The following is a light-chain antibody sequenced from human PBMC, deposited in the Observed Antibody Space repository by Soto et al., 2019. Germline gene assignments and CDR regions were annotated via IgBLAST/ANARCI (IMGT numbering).Light chain of an antibody. V-gene: IGKV1-39*01. Sequence: DIQMTQSPSSLSASVGDRVTITCRASQSISSYLNWYQQKPGKAPKLLIYAASSLQSGVPSRFSGSGSGTDFTLTISSLQPEDVATYYCQQSYSTHQTFGQGPKVEIK. CDR1: QSISSY. CDR3: QQSYSTHQT. J-gene: IGKJ1*01. CDR2: AAS.